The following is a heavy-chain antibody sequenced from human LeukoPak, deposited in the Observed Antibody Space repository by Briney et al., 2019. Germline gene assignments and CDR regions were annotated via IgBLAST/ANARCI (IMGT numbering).Heavy chain of an antibody. Sequence: PGGSLRLSCAASGFTFSSYSMNWVRQAPGKGLEWVSSISSSSSYIYYADSVKGRFTTSRDNAKNSLYLQMNSLRAEDTAVYYCARTLPPAYYGMDVWGQGTTVTVSS. CDR1: GFTFSSYS. CDR3: ARTLPPAYYGMDV. CDR2: ISSSSSYI. J-gene: IGHJ6*02. V-gene: IGHV3-21*01.